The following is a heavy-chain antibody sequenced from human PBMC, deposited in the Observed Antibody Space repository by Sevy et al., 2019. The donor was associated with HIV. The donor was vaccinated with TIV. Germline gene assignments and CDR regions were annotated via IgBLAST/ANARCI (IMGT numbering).Heavy chain of an antibody. CDR3: VRDGGCSPSRCLLYFDY. Sequence: GGSLRLSCVVSGFTFSKYPMNWVRQAPGKGLEWVSSISSSSNYIYYGDSVKGRFTSSRDNAKNSLYLQMNSLRADDTAVYYCVRDGGCSPSRCLLYFDYWGQGILVTASS. D-gene: IGHD2-15*01. CDR1: GFTFSKYP. CDR2: ISSSSNYI. V-gene: IGHV3-21*01. J-gene: IGHJ4*02.